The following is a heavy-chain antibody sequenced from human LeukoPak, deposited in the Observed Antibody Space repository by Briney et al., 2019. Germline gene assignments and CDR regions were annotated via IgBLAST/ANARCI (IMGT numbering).Heavy chain of an antibody. V-gene: IGHV1-8*01. D-gene: IGHD6-13*01. Sequence: ASVKVSCKASGYTFTSYDINWVRRATGQGLEWMGWMNPNSGNTGYAQKFQGRVTMTRNTSISTAYMELSSLRSEDTAVYYCARGSRNSWYTDYYYYMDVWGKGTTVTVSS. CDR2: MNPNSGNT. CDR3: ARGSRNSWYTDYYYYMDV. J-gene: IGHJ6*03. CDR1: GYTFTSYD.